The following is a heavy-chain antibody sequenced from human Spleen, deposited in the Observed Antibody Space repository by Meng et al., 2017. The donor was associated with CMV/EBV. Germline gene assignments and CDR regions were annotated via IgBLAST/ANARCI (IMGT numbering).Heavy chain of an antibody. D-gene: IGHD4/OR15-4a*01. V-gene: IGHV3-30*02. Sequence: GGSLRLSCAASGFTFSSYGMHWVRQAPGKGLEWVAFIRYDGSNKYYADSVKGRFTISRDNSKNTLYLQMNSLRAQDTAVYYCAKSYNYAAYYFDYWGQGTLVTVSS. CDR1: GFTFSSYG. CDR3: AKSYNYAAYYFDY. J-gene: IGHJ4*02. CDR2: IRYDGSNK.